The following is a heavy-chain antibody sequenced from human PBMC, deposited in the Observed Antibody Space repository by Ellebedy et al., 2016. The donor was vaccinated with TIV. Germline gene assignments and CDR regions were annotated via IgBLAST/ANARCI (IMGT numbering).Heavy chain of an antibody. D-gene: IGHD5-12*01. CDR2: ISGSGGST. Sequence: GESLKISCAGSGFAFSSYVMSWVRQAPGKGLEWVSAISGSGGSTKYADSVKGRFTISRDNAKNTLYLQMNSLRVEDTAVYFCARRKREGDYDYFGFDHWGQGTLVTVSS. CDR1: GFAFSSYV. CDR3: ARRKREGDYDYFGFDH. J-gene: IGHJ4*02. V-gene: IGHV3-23*01.